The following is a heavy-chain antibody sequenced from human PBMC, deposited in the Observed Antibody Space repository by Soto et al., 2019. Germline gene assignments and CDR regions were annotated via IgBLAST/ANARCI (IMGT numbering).Heavy chain of an antibody. CDR2: ISGSGGST. Sequence: PGGSLRLSCAASGFTFSSYAMSWVRQAPGKGLEWVSAISGSGGSTYYADSVKGRFTISRDNSKNTLYLQMNSLRAEDTAVYYCAKDRRDCSSTSCPYDAFDSWGQGTMVTVSS. CDR3: AKDRRDCSSTSCPYDAFDS. V-gene: IGHV3-23*01. J-gene: IGHJ3*02. D-gene: IGHD2-2*01. CDR1: GFTFSSYA.